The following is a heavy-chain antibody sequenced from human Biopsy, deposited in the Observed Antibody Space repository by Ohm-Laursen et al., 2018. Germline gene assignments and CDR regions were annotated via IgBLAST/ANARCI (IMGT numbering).Heavy chain of an antibody. CDR1: GITFTRYA. D-gene: IGHD2-21*01. CDR2: ISASGGDK. Sequence: SLRLSCAAFGITFTRYAFSWVRQGTEMGLEWVSGISASGGDKYYADSVKGRLTISRDNSKSTVYLQVSSLRPEDTARYYCAFCGPVCGWGQGTLVTVSS. J-gene: IGHJ4*02. V-gene: IGHV3-23*01. CDR3: AFCGPVCG.